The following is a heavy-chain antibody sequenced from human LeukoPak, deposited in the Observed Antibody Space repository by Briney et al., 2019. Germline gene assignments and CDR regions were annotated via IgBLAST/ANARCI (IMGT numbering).Heavy chain of an antibody. CDR2: IYYSGST. Sequence: PSETLSLTCTVSGGSISRYYWSWLRPPPGKGLEWVGYIYYSGSTNSNPSLKSRVTISVDTSNNQFSLKLRSVTAADTAVYYCARDLDNSGWYVFDYWGQGTLVTVSS. CDR1: GGSISRYY. CDR3: ARDLDNSGWYVFDY. V-gene: IGHV4-59*01. D-gene: IGHD6-19*01. J-gene: IGHJ4*02.